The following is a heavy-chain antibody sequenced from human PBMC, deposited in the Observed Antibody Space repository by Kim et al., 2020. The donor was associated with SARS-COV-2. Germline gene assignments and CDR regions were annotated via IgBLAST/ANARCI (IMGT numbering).Heavy chain of an antibody. V-gene: IGHV4-39*01. J-gene: IGHJ4*02. Sequence: SETLSLTCTVSGGSISSSSYYWGWIRQPPGKGLEWIGSIYYSGSTYYNPSLKSRVTISVDTSKNQFSLKLSSVTAADTAVYYCARHPLRYFDWLLLDYYFDYWGQGTLVTVSS. CDR1: GGSISSSSYY. CDR2: IYYSGST. D-gene: IGHD3-9*01. CDR3: ARHPLRYFDWLLLDYYFDY.